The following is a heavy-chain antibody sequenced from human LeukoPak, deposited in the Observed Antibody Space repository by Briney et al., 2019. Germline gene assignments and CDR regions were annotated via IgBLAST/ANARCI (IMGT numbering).Heavy chain of an antibody. CDR3: AKDGSGMAAVAGFDY. V-gene: IGHV3-30*02. CDR1: GFTFSSYG. CDR2: IRYDGSNK. J-gene: IGHJ4*02. D-gene: IGHD6-19*01. Sequence: GGSLRLSCAASGFTFSSYGMHWVRQAPGKGLEWVAFIRYDGSNKYYADSVKGRFTISRDNSKNTLYLQMNSLRAGDTAVYYCAKDGSGMAAVAGFDYWGQGTLVTVSS.